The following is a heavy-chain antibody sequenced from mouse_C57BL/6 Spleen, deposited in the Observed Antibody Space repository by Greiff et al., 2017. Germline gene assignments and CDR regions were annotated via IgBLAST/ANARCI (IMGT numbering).Heavy chain of an antibody. Sequence: EVQLQESGGGLVKPGGSLKLSCAASGFTFSSYAMSWVRQTPEKRLEWVATISDGGSYTYYPDNVKGRFTISRDNAKNNLYLQMSHLKSEDTAMYYCARDYYYGSSPYFDVWGTGTTVTVSS. V-gene: IGHV5-4*01. J-gene: IGHJ1*03. CDR1: GFTFSSYA. CDR2: ISDGGSYT. CDR3: ARDYYYGSSPYFDV. D-gene: IGHD1-1*01.